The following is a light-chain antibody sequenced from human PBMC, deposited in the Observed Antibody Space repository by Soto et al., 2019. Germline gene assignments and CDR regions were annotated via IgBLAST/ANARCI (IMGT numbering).Light chain of an antibody. CDR3: QVWDSSTVV. CDR2: RDN. J-gene: IGLJ2*01. V-gene: IGLV3-9*01. Sequence: SYELTQPLSVSVALGQTARITCGGNNIGTKSVHWYQQKPGQAPVLVIYRDNNRPSGIPERFSGSNSGNTAILTISRAQAGDEADYSCQVWDSSTVVFGGGTKLTVL. CDR1: NIGTKS.